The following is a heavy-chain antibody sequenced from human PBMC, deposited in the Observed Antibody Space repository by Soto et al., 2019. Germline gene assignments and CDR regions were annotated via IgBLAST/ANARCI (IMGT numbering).Heavy chain of an antibody. D-gene: IGHD6-19*01. J-gene: IGHJ4*02. CDR2: ICHDGSKT. CDR3: AREGSVAGTSLIDY. Sequence: QVQLVESGGGVVQPGRSLRLSCAASGFIFSDYAIHWVRQAPGKGLEWVTVICHDGSKTDYADSVKGRFRISRDNSENTLYLEMNNLRVEDTAVYYCAREGSVAGTSLIDYWGQGALVTVSS. CDR1: GFIFSDYA. V-gene: IGHV3-33*08.